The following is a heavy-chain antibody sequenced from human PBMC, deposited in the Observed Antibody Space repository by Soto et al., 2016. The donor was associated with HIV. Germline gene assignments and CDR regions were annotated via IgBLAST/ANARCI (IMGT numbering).Heavy chain of an antibody. J-gene: IGHJ4*02. CDR1: GFTFKSYA. CDR2: ISSSDISA. Sequence: EVQLLESGGRLRAAGGSLRLSCAASGFTFKSYAMTWVRQAPGKGLEWVSGISSSDISAYYAVSVKGRFTISRDNSRNTLYLQMNGLRAEDSATYYCAKGNSRMLMPGKYFDDWGQGTLVTVSS. D-gene: IGHD3-22*01. CDR3: AKGNSRMLMPGKYFDD. V-gene: IGHV3-23*01.